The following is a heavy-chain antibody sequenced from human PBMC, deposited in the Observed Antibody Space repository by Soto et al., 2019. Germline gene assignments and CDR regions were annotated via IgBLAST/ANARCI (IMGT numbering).Heavy chain of an antibody. CDR2: IYWDDDK. V-gene: IGHV2-5*02. CDR3: ARHIPSGYNDAFDI. D-gene: IGHD3-9*01. Sequence: QITLKESGPTLVNPTQTLTLTCTFSGFSLSTSGVGVVWIRQPPGKALEWVTLIYWDDDKRYSPSLKSRITITKDTSKSQVVLTMSNMDPVDTGTYYCARHIPSGYNDAFDIWGQGTMVTVSS. J-gene: IGHJ3*02. CDR1: GFSLSTSGVG.